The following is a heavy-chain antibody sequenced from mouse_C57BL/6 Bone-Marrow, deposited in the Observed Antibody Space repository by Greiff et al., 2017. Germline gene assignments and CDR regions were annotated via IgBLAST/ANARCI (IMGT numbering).Heavy chain of an antibody. CDR2: IDPNSGGT. V-gene: IGHV1-72*01. Sequence: VKLQQPGAELVKPGASVKLSCKASGYTFTSYWMHWVKQRPGRGLEWLGRIDPNSGGTKYNEKFKSKATLTVDKPSSTAYMQLSSLTSEDSAVYYCAREELGPFDYWGQGTTLTVSS. CDR1: GYTFTSYW. CDR3: AREELGPFDY. D-gene: IGHD4-1*01. J-gene: IGHJ2*01.